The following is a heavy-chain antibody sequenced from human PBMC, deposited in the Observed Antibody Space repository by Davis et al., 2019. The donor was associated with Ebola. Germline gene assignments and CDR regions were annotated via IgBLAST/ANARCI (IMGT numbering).Heavy chain of an antibody. V-gene: IGHV4-39*01. Sequence: MPSETLSLTCTVSGGSIISSSSYWGWIRQPPRKGLEWIGSIYYSGITYYNPSLKSRVTISVDTSKNQFSLKLSSVTAADTAVYYCARLVDANTADYWGQGTLVTVSS. D-gene: IGHD6-6*01. CDR2: IYYSGIT. CDR3: ARLVDANTADY. J-gene: IGHJ4*02. CDR1: GGSIISSSSY.